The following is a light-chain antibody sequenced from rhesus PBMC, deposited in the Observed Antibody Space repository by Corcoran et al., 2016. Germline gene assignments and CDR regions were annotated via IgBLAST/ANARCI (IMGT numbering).Light chain of an antibody. CDR2: YAS. J-gene: IGKJ1*01. CDR1: QDISNY. Sequence: DIQMTQSPSSLSASVGDTVTITCRASQDISNYLAWYQQKQGKAPKPLIYYASNLESWVPSRFSGSGTGIDFTLTISSLQTEDFATYSCQHHNSYPPTFGQGTKVEIK. CDR3: QHHNSYPPT. V-gene: IGKV1S14*01.